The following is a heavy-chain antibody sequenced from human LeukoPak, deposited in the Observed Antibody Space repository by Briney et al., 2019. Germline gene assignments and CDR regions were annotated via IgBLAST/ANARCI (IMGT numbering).Heavy chain of an antibody. J-gene: IGHJ4*02. CDR2: IYHSGST. CDR3: ARDGYDFWSGYQLFGFDY. CDR1: GYSISSGYY. V-gene: IGHV4-38-2*02. D-gene: IGHD3-3*01. Sequence: SETLSLTCTVSGYSISSGYYWGWIRQPPGKGLEWIGSIYHSGSTYYNPSLKSRVTISVDTSKNQFSLKLSSVTAADTAVYYCARDGYDFWSGYQLFGFDYWGQGTLVTVSS.